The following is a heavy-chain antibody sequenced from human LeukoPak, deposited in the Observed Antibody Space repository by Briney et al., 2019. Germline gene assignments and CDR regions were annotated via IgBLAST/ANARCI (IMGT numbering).Heavy chain of an antibody. V-gene: IGHV4-4*07. J-gene: IGHJ3*02. CDR2: IYTSGST. CDR3: ARQPHFSSGYYHDAFDI. Sequence: SETLSLTCTVSGGSISRYYWSWIRQPAGKGLEWIGRIYTSGSTNYNPSLKSRFTMSVDTSKNQFSLKLSSVTAADTAVYYCARQPHFSSGYYHDAFDIWGQGTMVTVSS. CDR1: GGSISRYY. D-gene: IGHD3-22*01.